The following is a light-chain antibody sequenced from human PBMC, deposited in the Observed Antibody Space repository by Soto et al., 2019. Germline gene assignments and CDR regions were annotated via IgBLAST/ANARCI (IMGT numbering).Light chain of an antibody. CDR3: QQYYSTPFT. CDR1: QSVLYSSNNKNY. Sequence: DIVMTQSPDSLAVSLGERATINCKSSQSVLYSSNNKNYLAWYQQKPGQPPKLLIYWASTRESGVPDRFSGSGFWTEFHLPISSLQAEDVAVYYCQQYYSTPFTFGPGTKVDIK. V-gene: IGKV4-1*01. CDR2: WAS. J-gene: IGKJ3*01.